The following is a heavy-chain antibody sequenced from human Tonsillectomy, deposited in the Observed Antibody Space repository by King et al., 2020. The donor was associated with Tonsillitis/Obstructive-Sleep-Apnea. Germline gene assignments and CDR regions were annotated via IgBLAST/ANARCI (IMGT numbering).Heavy chain of an antibody. J-gene: IGHJ4*02. CDR1: GFTVSTNY. CDR3: STAATNTAIDY. V-gene: IGHV3-53*01. CDR2: IYSGGST. Sequence: VQLVESGGGLIQPGGSLRLSCAASGFTVSTNYMSWVRQAPGKGLECGSVIYSGGSTYYADSVMGRFTISRDNSKNTLYLQTDSLRAEDTAVYYCSTAATNTAIDYWGQGTLVTVSS. D-gene: IGHD4-11*01.